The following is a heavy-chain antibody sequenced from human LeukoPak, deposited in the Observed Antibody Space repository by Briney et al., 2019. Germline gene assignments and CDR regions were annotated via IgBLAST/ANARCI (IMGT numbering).Heavy chain of an antibody. CDR3: AREGYYYDSRGYSYYLGS. V-gene: IGHV3-30*03. Sequence: GGSLRLSCAASGFTFSNYAMHWVRQAPGKGPEWVAVISYGGSSEYYADSVKGRFAISRDNYKMMYRQMNSLGADDTAVYYCAREGYYYDSRGYSYYLGSWGQGPLVSVSS. CDR1: GFTFSNYA. D-gene: IGHD3-22*01. CDR2: ISYGGSSE. J-gene: IGHJ4*02.